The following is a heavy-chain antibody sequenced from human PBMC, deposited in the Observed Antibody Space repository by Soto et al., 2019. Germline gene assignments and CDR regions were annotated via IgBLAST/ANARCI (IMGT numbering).Heavy chain of an antibody. Sequence: SETLSLTCTVSGGSISSSSYYWGWIRQPPGKGLEWIGSIYYSGSTYYNPPLKSRVTISVDTSKNQFSLKLSSVTAADTAVYYCARIPEYYYYGMDVWGQGTTVTVSS. CDR2: IYYSGST. V-gene: IGHV4-39*01. CDR3: ARIPEYYYYGMDV. CDR1: GGSISSSSYY. J-gene: IGHJ6*02.